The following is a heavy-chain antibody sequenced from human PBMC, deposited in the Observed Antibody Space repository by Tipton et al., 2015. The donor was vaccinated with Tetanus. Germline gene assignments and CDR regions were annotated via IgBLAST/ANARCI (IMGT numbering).Heavy chain of an antibody. Sequence: LRLSCTVSGDSVRSGSYYWSWIRQPPGKELEWIGYIDYSGSTNYNPSLKSRLIISADTSKNQFSLRLSSVTAADTAVYYCARANNDYPKKGPFDFWGQGTRVTVSS. CDR1: GDSVRSGSYY. CDR2: IDYSGST. J-gene: IGHJ4*02. D-gene: IGHD1-1*01. CDR3: ARANNDYPKKGPFDF. V-gene: IGHV4-61*01.